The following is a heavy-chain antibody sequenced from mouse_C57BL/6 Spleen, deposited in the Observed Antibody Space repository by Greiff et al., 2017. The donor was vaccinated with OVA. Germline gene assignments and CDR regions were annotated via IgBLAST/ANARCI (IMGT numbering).Heavy chain of an antibody. V-gene: IGHV14-3*01. CDR2: IDPANGNT. CDR1: GFNIKNTY. Sequence: VQLKESVAELVRPGASVKLSCTASGFNIKNTYMHWVKQRPEQGLEWIGRIDPANGNTKYAPKFQGKATITADTSSNTAYLQLSSLTSEDTAIYYCAIITTVVGYFDYWGQGTTLTVSS. CDR3: AIITTVVGYFDY. D-gene: IGHD1-1*01. J-gene: IGHJ2*01.